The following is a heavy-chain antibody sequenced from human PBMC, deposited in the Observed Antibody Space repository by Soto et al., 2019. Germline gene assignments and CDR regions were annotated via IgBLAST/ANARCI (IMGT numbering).Heavy chain of an antibody. V-gene: IGHV1-18*01. CDR3: ARSGSYYPARNWFGP. J-gene: IGHJ5*02. CDR1: GYTFTSYG. D-gene: IGHD3-10*01. Sequence: QVPLVQSGAEMKNPGASVKVSCKASGYTFTSYGISWVRQAPGQGLEWMGWISGFNDDTNHAQKLQGRVTMTKDTSTSTADMELRSLKSDDTAVYYCARSGSYYPARNWFGPWGQGTLVTVSS. CDR2: ISGFNDDT.